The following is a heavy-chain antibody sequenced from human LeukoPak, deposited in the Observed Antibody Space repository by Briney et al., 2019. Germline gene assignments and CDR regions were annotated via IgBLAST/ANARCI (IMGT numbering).Heavy chain of an antibody. CDR3: ARDRYSSSWDYGMDV. Sequence: ASVKGSCKASRYTFTSYGISGVRQAPGQGRECMGWISAYNGNTNYAQKLQGRVTMTTDTSTSTAYMELRSLRSDDTAVYYCARDRYSSSWDYGMDVWGQGTTVTVSS. V-gene: IGHV1-18*01. CDR2: ISAYNGNT. J-gene: IGHJ6*02. D-gene: IGHD6-13*01. CDR1: RYTFTSYG.